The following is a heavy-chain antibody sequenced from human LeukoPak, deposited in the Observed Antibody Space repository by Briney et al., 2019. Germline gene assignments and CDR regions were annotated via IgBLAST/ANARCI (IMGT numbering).Heavy chain of an antibody. Sequence: PSETLSLTCAVYGGSFSGYYWSWIRQPPGKGLEWIGEINHSGSTNYNPSLKSRVTISVDTSKNQLSLKLSSVTAADTAVYYCARGFWGSNYFDYWGQGTLVTVSS. D-gene: IGHD3-16*01. J-gene: IGHJ4*02. CDR1: GGSFSGYY. CDR3: ARGFWGSNYFDY. V-gene: IGHV4-34*01. CDR2: INHSGST.